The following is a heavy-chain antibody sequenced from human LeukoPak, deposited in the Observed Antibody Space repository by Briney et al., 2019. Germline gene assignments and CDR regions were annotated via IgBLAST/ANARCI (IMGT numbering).Heavy chain of an antibody. V-gene: IGHV4-61*02. CDR2: IYTSGST. CDR1: GGSISSGSYY. Sequence: SETLSLTCTVSGGSISSGSYYWSWIRQPAGKGLEWIGRIYTSGSTNYNPSLKSRVTISVDTSKNQFSLKLSSVTAADTAVYYCARGGFGRFGELWAIDYWGQGTLVTVSS. D-gene: IGHD3-10*01. CDR3: ARGGFGRFGELWAIDY. J-gene: IGHJ4*02.